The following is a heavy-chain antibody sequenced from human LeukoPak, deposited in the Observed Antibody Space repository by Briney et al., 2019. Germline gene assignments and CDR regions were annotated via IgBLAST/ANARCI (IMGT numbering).Heavy chain of an antibody. V-gene: IGHV3-23*01. D-gene: IGHD6-13*01. J-gene: IGHJ4*02. CDR1: GFTFSSYA. CDR2: ISGSGGST. Sequence: GGSLRLSCAASGFTFSSYAMSWVRQAPGKGLEWVSAISGSGGSTYYADSVKGRFTISRDNSKNTLYLQMNSLRAEDTAVYYCAKSPPRIAAAGTGNDYWGQGTLVTVSS. CDR3: AKSPPRIAAAGTGNDY.